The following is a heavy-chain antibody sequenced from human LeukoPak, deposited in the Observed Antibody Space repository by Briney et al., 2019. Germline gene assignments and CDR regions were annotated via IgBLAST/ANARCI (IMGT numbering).Heavy chain of an antibody. V-gene: IGHV3-30-3*01. Sequence: GGSLRLSCAASGFTFSSYAMHRVRQAPGKGLEWVAVISYDGSNKYYADSVKGRFTISRDNSKNTLYLRMNSLRAEDTAVYYCARDSPYFDYWGQGTLVTVSS. CDR1: GFTFSSYA. CDR3: ARDSPYFDY. CDR2: ISYDGSNK. J-gene: IGHJ4*02.